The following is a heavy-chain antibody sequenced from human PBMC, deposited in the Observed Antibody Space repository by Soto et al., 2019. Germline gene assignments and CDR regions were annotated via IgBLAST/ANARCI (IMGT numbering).Heavy chain of an antibody. D-gene: IGHD2-15*01. V-gene: IGHV3-23*01. CDR3: AKDWCSGGSCYST. Sequence: EVQLLESGGGLVQPGGSLRLSCAASGFTFSSYAMSWVRQAPGKGLEWVSAISGSGGSTYYADSVKGRFTISRDNSKNTRYLQMNSLRAEDTAVYYCAKDWCSGGSCYSTWGQGTLVTVSS. CDR1: GFTFSSYA. CDR2: ISGSGGST. J-gene: IGHJ5*02.